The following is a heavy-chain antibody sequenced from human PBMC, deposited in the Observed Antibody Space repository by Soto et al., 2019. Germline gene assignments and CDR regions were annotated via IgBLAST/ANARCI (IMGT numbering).Heavy chain of an antibody. J-gene: IGHJ6*02. D-gene: IGHD3-22*01. CDR1: GFTFSSYS. CDR3: ARDQRGHSSGYYYVLGPSYYYYGMDV. V-gene: IGHV3-48*02. Sequence: GGSLSLSCAASGFTFSSYSMNWVRQTPGKGLEWVSYISSSSSTIYYADSVKGRFTISRDNAKNSLYLQMNSLRDEDTAVYYCARDQRGHSSGYYYVLGPSYYYYGMDVWGQGTTVTVSS. CDR2: ISSSSSTI.